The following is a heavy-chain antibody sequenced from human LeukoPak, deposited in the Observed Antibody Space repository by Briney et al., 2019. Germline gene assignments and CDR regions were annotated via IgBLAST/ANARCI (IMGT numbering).Heavy chain of an antibody. CDR1: GFTFSSYE. D-gene: IGHD6-6*01. J-gene: IGHJ4*02. Sequence: PGGSLRLSCAASGFTFSSYEMNWVRQAPGKGLEWVSYISSSGSAIFYADSVKGRFTISRDNARNSLYLQMNSLRAEDTAVYYCARVSRLQYTSSSEWSYWGQGTLVTVSS. V-gene: IGHV3-48*03. CDR2: ISSSGSAI. CDR3: ARVSRLQYTSSSEWSY.